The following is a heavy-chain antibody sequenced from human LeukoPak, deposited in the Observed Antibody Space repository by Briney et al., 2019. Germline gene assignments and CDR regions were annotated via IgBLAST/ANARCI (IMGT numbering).Heavy chain of an antibody. Sequence: PPGGSLRLSCAASGFAFSSYAMSWVRQAPGKGLEWVSAISGSGGSTYYADSVKGRFTISRDNSKNTLYLQMNSLRAEDTAVYYCAKDPRDYSGNSVAYYFDYWGQGTLVTVSS. D-gene: IGHD4-23*01. J-gene: IGHJ4*02. CDR1: GFAFSSYA. CDR2: ISGSGGST. CDR3: AKDPRDYSGNSVAYYFDY. V-gene: IGHV3-23*01.